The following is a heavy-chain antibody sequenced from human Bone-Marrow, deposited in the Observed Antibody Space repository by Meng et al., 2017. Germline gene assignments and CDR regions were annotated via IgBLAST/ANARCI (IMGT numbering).Heavy chain of an antibody. J-gene: IGHJ4*02. D-gene: IGHD1-26*01. V-gene: IGHV4-61*08. CDR2: LHYSGST. CDR1: GGSVSSGGYY. CDR3: ARLFSGKNRPFYY. Sequence: SETLSLTCTVSGGSVSSGGYYWSWIRQPPGKGLEWIGNLHYSGSTNYNPSLKSRVTMSVDTSKNQFSLKVSSVTSADTAVYYCARLFSGKNRPFYYWGQGTLVTVSS.